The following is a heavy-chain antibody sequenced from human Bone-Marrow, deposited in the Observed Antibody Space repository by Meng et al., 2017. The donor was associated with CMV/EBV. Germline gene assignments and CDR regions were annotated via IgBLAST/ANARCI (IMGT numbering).Heavy chain of an antibody. CDR2: ISSSDSTV. CDR1: GFTFSDYY. V-gene: IGHV3-11*01. Sequence: GESLKISCAASGFTFSDYYMTWIRQAPGKGLEWISYISSSDSTVFFADSVKGRFTISRDNAKKSLYLQMNSLRAEDTAVYYCARDSHPPGYWSGYRPAGFDYWGQGTLVTFSS. CDR3: ARDSHPPGYWSGYRPAGFDY. D-gene: IGHD3-3*01. J-gene: IGHJ4*02.